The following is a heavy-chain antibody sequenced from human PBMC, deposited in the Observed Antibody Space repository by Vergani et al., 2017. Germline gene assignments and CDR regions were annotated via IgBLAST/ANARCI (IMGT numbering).Heavy chain of an antibody. CDR1: GSTFRSYA. Sequence: EVQLVESGGGLVQPGGSLRLSCSASGSTFRSYAMHWVRQAPGKGLEWVSYISRSSSTIYYADSVKGRFTISRDNAKNSLHLQMNNLRAEDTAVYYCARQSRDVFCTNGVCPLGYWGQGALVTVSS. CDR3: ARQSRDVFCTNGVCPLGY. V-gene: IGHV3-48*01. J-gene: IGHJ4*02. CDR2: ISRSSSTI. D-gene: IGHD2-8*01.